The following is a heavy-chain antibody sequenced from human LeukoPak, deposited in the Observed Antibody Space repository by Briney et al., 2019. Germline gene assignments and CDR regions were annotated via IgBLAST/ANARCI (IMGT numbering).Heavy chain of an antibody. CDR1: GFTFSDYD. V-gene: IGHV3-11*04. CDR3: ARDNPTWGY. CDR2: ISSSGNTV. Sequence: TGGSLRLSCVVSGFTFSDYDMTWIRQAPGKGLEWVSHISSSGNTVYYADSVKGRFTVSRDNAKNSLYLQMNSLRVEDTAVYYCARDNPTWGYWGQGTLVIVSS. J-gene: IGHJ4*02. D-gene: IGHD3-16*01.